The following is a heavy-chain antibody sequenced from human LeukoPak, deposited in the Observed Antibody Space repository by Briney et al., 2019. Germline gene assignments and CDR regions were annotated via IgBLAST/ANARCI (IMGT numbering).Heavy chain of an antibody. D-gene: IGHD4-11*01. J-gene: IGHJ1*01. V-gene: IGHV3-20*04. CDR1: GFNFDDYG. CDR3: ARDGSTTVTTDY. Sequence: PGGSLRLSCAASGFNFDDYGMSWVRQAPGKGLEWVPGTNWNGGSAVYADSVKGRFAISRDNAKNSLYLQMSSLRAEDTALYYCARDGSTTVTTDYWGQGTLVTVSS. CDR2: TNWNGGSA.